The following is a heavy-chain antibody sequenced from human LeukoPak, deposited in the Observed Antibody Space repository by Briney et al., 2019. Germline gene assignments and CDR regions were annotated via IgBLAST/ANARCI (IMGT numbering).Heavy chain of an antibody. CDR1: GFTFSSYW. V-gene: IGHV3-7*03. J-gene: IGHJ4*02. CDR2: IKQDGSEK. CDR3: GRVSESLVNGGVSWSFDN. D-gene: IGHD2-15*01. Sequence: GGSLRLPCAASGFTFSSYWMSWVRQAPGKGLEWVANIKQDGSEKYYVDSVKGRFTISRDNAKNSLYLQMNSLRAEDTAVYYCGRVSESLVNGGVSWSFDNWGQGTLVTVSS.